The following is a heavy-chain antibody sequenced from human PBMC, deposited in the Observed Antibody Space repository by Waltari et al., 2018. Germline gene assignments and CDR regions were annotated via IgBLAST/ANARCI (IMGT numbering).Heavy chain of an antibody. V-gene: IGHV3-9*01. CDR1: GFTFDDYA. CDR3: AKDRSSGYYPFDY. J-gene: IGHJ4*02. CDR2: ISWNSGSI. D-gene: IGHD3-22*01. Sequence: EVQLVESGGGLVQPGRSLRLSCAASGFTFDDYAMHWVRQAPGKGLEWVSGISWNSGSIGYADSVKGRFTISRDNAKNSLYLQMNSLRAEDTAVYYCAKDRSSGYYPFDYWGQGTLVTVSS.